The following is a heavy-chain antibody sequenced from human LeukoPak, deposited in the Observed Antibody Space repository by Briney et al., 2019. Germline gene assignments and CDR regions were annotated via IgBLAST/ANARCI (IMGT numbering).Heavy chain of an antibody. J-gene: IGHJ6*03. CDR2: IDGSSSTL. V-gene: IGHV3-48*01. Sequence: GGSLRLSCAVSGFTFRSYCMNWVRQAPGKGLEWLSYIDGSSSTLYYADSVKGRFTISRDNSKNMLYLQMDTLRAEDTALYYCAKDPGASVSGFYMDVWGKGTTVIVSS. CDR3: AKDPGASVSGFYMDV. CDR1: GFTFRSYC. D-gene: IGHD2-8*02.